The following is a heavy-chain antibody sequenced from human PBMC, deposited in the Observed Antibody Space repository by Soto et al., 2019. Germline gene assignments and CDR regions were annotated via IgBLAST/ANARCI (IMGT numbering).Heavy chain of an antibody. CDR1: GGTFSSYG. J-gene: IGHJ5*02. CDR3: ASGPLGNWFDP. CDR2: IIPIFGTA. Sequence: ASVKVSCKASGGTFSSYGISWVRQAPGQGLEWMGGIIPIFGTANYAQKFQGRVTITADESTSTAYMELSSLRSEDTAVYCCASGPLGNWFDPWGQGTLVTVSS. D-gene: IGHD7-27*01. V-gene: IGHV1-69*13.